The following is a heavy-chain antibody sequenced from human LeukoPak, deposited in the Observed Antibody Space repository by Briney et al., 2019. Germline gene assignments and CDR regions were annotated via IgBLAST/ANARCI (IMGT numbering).Heavy chain of an antibody. D-gene: IGHD3-22*01. Sequence: GGSLRLSCTASGFTFGDYAMSWVRQAPGKGLEWVGFIRSKAYGGTTEYAASVKGRFTISRDDSKSIAYLQMNSLKTEDTAVYYCTRDYYDSSGYFGPPIAWGQGTLVTVSS. CDR1: GFTFGDYA. CDR3: TRDYYDSSGYFGPPIA. V-gene: IGHV3-49*04. CDR2: IRSKAYGGTT. J-gene: IGHJ5*02.